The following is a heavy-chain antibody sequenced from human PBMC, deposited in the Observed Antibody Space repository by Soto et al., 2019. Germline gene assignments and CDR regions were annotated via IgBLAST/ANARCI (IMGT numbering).Heavy chain of an antibody. D-gene: IGHD1-7*01. J-gene: IGHJ4*02. CDR2: ISSSSTYV. CDR1: GFTFSIYI. V-gene: IGHV3-21*01. Sequence: GGSLRLSCAASGFTFSIYIMNWVRQAPGKGLEWVSSISSSSTYVYYADSLKGRFTISRDNAKNSLYLQMNSLTAEDTAVYYCARDRTSADWNSVGYFDSWGQGILVTVSS. CDR3: ARDRTSADWNSVGYFDS.